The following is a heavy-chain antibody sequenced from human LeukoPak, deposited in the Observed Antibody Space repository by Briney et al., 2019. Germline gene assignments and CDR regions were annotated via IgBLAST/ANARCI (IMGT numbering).Heavy chain of an antibody. J-gene: IGHJ4*02. CDR1: GFTFSSCA. Sequence: GGSLRLSCAASGFTFSSCAMSWVRQAPGKGLEWVSTISGSGGSTYYADSVKGRFTISRDNSKNTLYLQMNYLRAEDTAVYYCAKDQYYDILTGYRPKYYFDYWGQGTLVTVSS. D-gene: IGHD3-9*01. V-gene: IGHV3-23*01. CDR3: AKDQYYDILTGYRPKYYFDY. CDR2: ISGSGGST.